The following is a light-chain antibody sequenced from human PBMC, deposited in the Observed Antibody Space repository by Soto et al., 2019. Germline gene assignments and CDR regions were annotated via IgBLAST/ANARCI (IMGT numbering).Light chain of an antibody. CDR3: LLYYGGAQVL. CDR1: AGAVTSAYY. V-gene: IGLV7-43*01. CDR2: STN. Sequence: QAVVTQEPSLTVSPGGTVTLTCASSAGAVTSAYYTNWLQQKPGQAPRALIYSTNEKHSWTPARYSGSHLGGKADLTLSAAKPEDEADYYCLLYYGGAQVLFGGGTKLTVL. J-gene: IGLJ2*01.